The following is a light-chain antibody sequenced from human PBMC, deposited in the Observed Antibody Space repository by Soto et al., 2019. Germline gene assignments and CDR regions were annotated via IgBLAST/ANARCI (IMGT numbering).Light chain of an antibody. CDR1: QGISNY. Sequence: DIQMTQSPSSLSASVGDRVTITCRASQGISNYLAWYQQKPGKVPKLLIYAASTLQSGVPSRFSGRGSGTNFTLTISSLQREDVATYYCQKYNCAPRTFGQGTKVEIK. CDR3: QKYNCAPRT. V-gene: IGKV1-27*01. J-gene: IGKJ1*01. CDR2: AAS.